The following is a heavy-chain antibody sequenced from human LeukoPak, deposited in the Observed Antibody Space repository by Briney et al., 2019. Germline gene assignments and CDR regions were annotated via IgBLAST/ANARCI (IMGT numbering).Heavy chain of an antibody. CDR2: IYHSGST. CDR1: GYSISSGYY. Sequence: SETLSLTCTVSGYSISSGYYWGWTRQPPGKGLEWIGSIYHSGSTYYNPSLKSRVTISVDTSKNQFSLKLSSVTAADTAVYYCARDQLAARGFDYWGQGTLVTVSS. J-gene: IGHJ4*02. CDR3: ARDQLAARGFDY. V-gene: IGHV4-38-2*02. D-gene: IGHD6-6*01.